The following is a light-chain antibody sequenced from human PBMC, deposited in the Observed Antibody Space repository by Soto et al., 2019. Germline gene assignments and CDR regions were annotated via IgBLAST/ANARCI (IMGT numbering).Light chain of an antibody. CDR3: AAWDDSLNGVV. J-gene: IGLJ2*01. CDR1: SSNIGSNT. V-gene: IGLV1-44*01. Sequence: QSVLTQPPSASETPGQRVTISCSGSSSNIGSNTVNWYQQLPGTAPKLLIYSDNDRPLGVPDRFSGSKSGTSASLAISGLQSEDEAEYYCAAWDDSLNGVVFGGGTKLTVL. CDR2: SDN.